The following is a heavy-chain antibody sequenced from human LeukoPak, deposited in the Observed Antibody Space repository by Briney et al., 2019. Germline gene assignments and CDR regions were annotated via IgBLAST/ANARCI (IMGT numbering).Heavy chain of an antibody. J-gene: IGHJ6*03. CDR3: ARLLAAPLYYMDV. V-gene: IGHV3-23*01. CDR2: IVGGGGST. CDR1: GFTFSNYA. D-gene: IGHD2-15*01. Sequence: KSGGSLRLSCAASGFTFSNYAMSWVRQAPAKGLEWVSAIVGGGGSTYYAASVKGRFTISRDNSKNTMFLQLNSLRAEDAAVYYCARLLAAPLYYMDVWGKGTTVTVSS.